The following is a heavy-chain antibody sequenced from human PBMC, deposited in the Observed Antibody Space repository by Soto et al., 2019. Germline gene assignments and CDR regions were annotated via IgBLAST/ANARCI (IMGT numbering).Heavy chain of an antibody. J-gene: IGHJ4*02. V-gene: IGHV3-23*01. CDR3: ARRGSGSYYDY. Sequence: EVQLLESGGGLVQPGGSRRLSCAASGFTFSSYAMRWVRQAPVKGLEWVSAISGSGGSTYYADSVKGRFTISRDNSKNTLYLQMNSLRAEDTAAYYCARRGSGSYYDYWGQGTLVTVSS. D-gene: IGHD1-26*01. CDR1: GFTFSSYA. CDR2: ISGSGGST.